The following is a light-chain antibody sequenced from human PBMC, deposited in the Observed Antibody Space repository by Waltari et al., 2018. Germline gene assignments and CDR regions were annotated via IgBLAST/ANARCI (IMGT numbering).Light chain of an antibody. CDR2: DNS. Sequence: QSVLTQPPSVSAAPGQKVTVSCSGTTSNIGNYYVSWYQHLPGTAPKLLMFDNSQRPSGMPERFSGSKSGTSATLGITGLQTGDEADYYCGTWDSSLDSYVFGSGSKVTVL. V-gene: IGLV1-51*01. CDR1: TSNIGNYY. J-gene: IGLJ1*01. CDR3: GTWDSSLDSYV.